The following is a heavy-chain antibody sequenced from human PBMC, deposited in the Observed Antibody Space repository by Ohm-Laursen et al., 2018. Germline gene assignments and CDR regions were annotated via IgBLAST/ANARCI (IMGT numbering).Heavy chain of an antibody. Sequence: GSLRLSCSASGFSFSSSAMSWVRQAPGKGLERVSAISGSGDIIHYADSVKGRFTISRDNSKNTLYVQMNSLRGEDTAVYYCAKGTTDVDYWGQGTLVTVSS. V-gene: IGHV3-23*01. CDR2: ISGSGDII. CDR3: AKGTTDVDY. D-gene: IGHD1-1*01. J-gene: IGHJ4*02. CDR1: GFSFSSSA.